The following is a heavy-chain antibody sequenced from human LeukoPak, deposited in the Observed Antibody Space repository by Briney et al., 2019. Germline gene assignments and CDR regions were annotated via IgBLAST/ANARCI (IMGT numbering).Heavy chain of an antibody. CDR2: IYTSGST. CDR3: ARGGYSSSADAFDI. CDR1: GGSISSYY. D-gene: IGHD6-13*01. V-gene: IGHV4-4*07. Sequence: PSETLSLTCTVSGGSISSYYWSWIRQPPGKGLEWIGRIYTSGSTNYNPSLKSRVTMSVDTSKNQFSLKLSSVTAADTAVYYCARGGYSSSADAFDIWGQGTMVTVSS. J-gene: IGHJ3*02.